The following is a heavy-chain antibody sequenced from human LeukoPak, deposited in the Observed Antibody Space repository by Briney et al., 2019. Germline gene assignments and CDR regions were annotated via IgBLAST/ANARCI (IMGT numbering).Heavy chain of an antibody. CDR2: ISSSSSTV. J-gene: IGHJ4*02. CDR3: ARDRQQGIPYQPMEY. V-gene: IGHV3-48*02. CDR1: GFIFSSYA. D-gene: IGHD7-27*01. Sequence: PGGSLRLSCAASGFIFSSYAMNWVRQAPGKGLEWISYISSSSSTVYYEDSVKGRFTISRDNARNSLYLQMNSLRDEDTAVYYCARDRQQGIPYQPMEYWGQGTLVTVSS.